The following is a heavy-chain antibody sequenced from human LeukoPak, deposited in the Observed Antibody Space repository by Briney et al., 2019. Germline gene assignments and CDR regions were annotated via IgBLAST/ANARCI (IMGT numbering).Heavy chain of an antibody. CDR2: INQDGTEK. CDR1: GFSFNTYW. V-gene: IGHV3-7*04. J-gene: IGHJ3*02. CDR3: ARGGSYLSAFDI. D-gene: IGHD1-26*01. Sequence: GGSLRLSCVASGFSFNTYWMSWVRQAPGKGLEWVANINQDGTEKYYVDSVKGRFTISRDYGKNSLYLQMNSLRVEDTAVYYCARGGSYLSAFDIWGQGTMVTVSS.